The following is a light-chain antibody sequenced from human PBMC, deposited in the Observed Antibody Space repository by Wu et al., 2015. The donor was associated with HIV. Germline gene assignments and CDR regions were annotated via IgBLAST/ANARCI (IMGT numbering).Light chain of an antibody. CDR3: QQRRNWPVT. V-gene: IGKV1-5*03. Sequence: DIQMTQSPSTLSASVGDRVTITCRASQSINNWLAWYQQKPGKVPKLLIYKASYLQSGVPSRFSGGGSGTEFTLTISSLEPEDFAIYYCQQRRNWPVTFGGGTKVEIK. CDR1: QSINNW. CDR2: KAS. J-gene: IGKJ4*01.